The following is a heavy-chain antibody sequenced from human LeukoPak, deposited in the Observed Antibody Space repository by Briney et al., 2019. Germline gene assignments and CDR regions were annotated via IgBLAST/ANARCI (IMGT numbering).Heavy chain of an antibody. Sequence: GASVKVSCKASGGTFSSYAISWVRQAPGQGLEWMGIINPSGGSTSYAQKFQGRVTMTRDTSTSTVYMELSSLRSEDTAVYYCARESGDDYGREYYPSSWGQGTLVTVSS. CDR1: GGTFSSYA. J-gene: IGHJ5*02. D-gene: IGHD4-17*01. CDR3: ARESGDDYGREYYPSS. CDR2: INPSGGST. V-gene: IGHV1-46*01.